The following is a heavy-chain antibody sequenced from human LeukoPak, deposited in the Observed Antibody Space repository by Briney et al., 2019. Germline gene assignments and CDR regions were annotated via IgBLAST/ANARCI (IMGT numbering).Heavy chain of an antibody. V-gene: IGHV3-9*01. J-gene: IGHJ4*02. D-gene: IGHD2-21*02. Sequence: PGRSLRLSCAASGFTFDDYAMHWVRQAPGKGLEWVSGISWNSGSIGYADSVKGRFTISRDNAKNSLYLQMNSLRAEDTALYYCAKVPHGGVTAIRNWGQGTLVTVSS. CDR1: GFTFDDYA. CDR3: AKVPHGGVTAIRN. CDR2: ISWNSGSI.